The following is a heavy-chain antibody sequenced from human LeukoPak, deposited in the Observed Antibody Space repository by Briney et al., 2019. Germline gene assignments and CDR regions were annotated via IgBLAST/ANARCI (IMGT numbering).Heavy chain of an antibody. D-gene: IGHD2-21*02. V-gene: IGHV3-48*02. CDR1: GFTFTTYS. CDR3: AREPRYCGGDCGAFDI. Sequence: RGSLRLSCAASGFTFTTYSSNWVRQAPGKGRGWVSHISGGSSAIFYADSEKARFTLSRDNAKNPLHMPTNSLRDEDTGVYYCAREPRYCGGDCGAFDIWGQGTMVTVSS. CDR2: ISGGSSAI. J-gene: IGHJ3*02.